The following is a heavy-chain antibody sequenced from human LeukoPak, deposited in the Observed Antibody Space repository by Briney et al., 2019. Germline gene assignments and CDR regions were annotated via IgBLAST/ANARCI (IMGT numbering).Heavy chain of an antibody. CDR1: GFTFSSYW. CDR3: AKDSSGWYY. J-gene: IGHJ4*02. D-gene: IGHD6-19*01. CDR2: IKQDGSEK. V-gene: IGHV3-7*03. Sequence: GGSLRLSCAASGFTFSSYWMSWVRQAPGKGLEWVANIKQDGSEKDYVDSVKGRFTISRDNSKNTLYLQMNSLRAEDTAVYYCAKDSSGWYYWGQGTLVTVSS.